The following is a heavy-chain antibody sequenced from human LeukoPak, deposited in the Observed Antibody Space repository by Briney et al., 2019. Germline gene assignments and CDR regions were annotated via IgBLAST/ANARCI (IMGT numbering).Heavy chain of an antibody. CDR2: SSYTEST. Sequence: SETLSLTCTVSGGSVSTYFWSWIRQPPGKGLEWIGYSSYTESTNYNPSLKSRVTISVDASKNQFSLQLTSVTAADTAVYYCARDDYRGVTNFDPWGQGTLVTVSS. CDR3: ARDDYRGVTNFDP. CDR1: GGSVSTYF. J-gene: IGHJ5*02. V-gene: IGHV4-59*02. D-gene: IGHD3-10*01.